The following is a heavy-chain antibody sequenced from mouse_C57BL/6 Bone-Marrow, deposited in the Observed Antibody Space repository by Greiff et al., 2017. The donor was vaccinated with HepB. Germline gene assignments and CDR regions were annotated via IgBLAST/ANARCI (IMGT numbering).Heavy chain of an antibody. J-gene: IGHJ3*02. CDR3: ARGGITT. D-gene: IGHD1-2*01. V-gene: IGHV3-6*01. CDR2: ISYDGSN. Sequence: EVKVEESGPGLVKPSQSLSLTCSVTGYSITSGYYWNWIRQFPGNKLEWMGYISYDGSNNYNPSLKNRISITRDTSKNQFFLKLNSVTTEDTATYYCARGGITTWGQGTLVTVSA. CDR1: GYSITSGYY.